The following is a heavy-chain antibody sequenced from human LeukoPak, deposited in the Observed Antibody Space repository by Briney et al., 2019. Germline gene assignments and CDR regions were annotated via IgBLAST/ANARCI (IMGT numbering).Heavy chain of an antibody. V-gene: IGHV1-69*13. Sequence: VASVKVSCKASGGTFSSYAISWVRQAPGQGLEWMGGIIPIFGTANYAQKFQGRVTITADESTSTAYMELSSLRSEDTAVYYCARDVDYYDSSAGRAFDIWGQGTMVTVSS. J-gene: IGHJ3*02. CDR1: GGTFSSYA. D-gene: IGHD3-22*01. CDR2: IIPIFGTA. CDR3: ARDVDYYDSSAGRAFDI.